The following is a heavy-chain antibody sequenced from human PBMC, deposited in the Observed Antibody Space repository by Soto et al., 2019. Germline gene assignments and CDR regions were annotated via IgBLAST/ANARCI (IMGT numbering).Heavy chain of an antibody. V-gene: IGHV1-3*01. Sequence: ASVKVSCKASGYTFTSYAMHWLRQAPGQRLEWMGWINAGNGNTKYSQKFQGRVTITRDTSASTAYMELSSLRSEDTAVYYCARGRVAVAGTTFFDYWGQGTLVTVSS. J-gene: IGHJ4*02. CDR2: INAGNGNT. CDR1: GYTFTSYA. D-gene: IGHD6-19*01. CDR3: ARGRVAVAGTTFFDY.